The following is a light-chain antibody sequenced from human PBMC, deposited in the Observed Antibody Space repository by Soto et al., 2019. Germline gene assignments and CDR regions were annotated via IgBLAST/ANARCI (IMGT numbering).Light chain of an antibody. CDR1: QSVTTY. J-gene: IGKJ5*01. CDR2: DAS. CDR3: QQRSNWPPSIT. V-gene: IGKV3-11*01. Sequence: EIALTQSPATLSLSPGERANISCRPSQSVTTYLAWYQQKPGQAPRLLXXDASDRATGIPARFSGSGSGTDFTLTISSLEPEDFAVYYCQQRSNWPPSITFGQGTRLEIK.